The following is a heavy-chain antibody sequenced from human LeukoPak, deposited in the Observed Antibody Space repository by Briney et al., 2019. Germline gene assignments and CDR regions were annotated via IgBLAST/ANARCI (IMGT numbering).Heavy chain of an antibody. CDR2: IYHSGST. D-gene: IGHD1-26*01. CDR1: GGSISSSNW. Sequence: KPSETLSLTCAVSGGSISSSNWWSWVRQPPGKGLEWIGEIYHSGSTNYNPSLKSRVTISVDKSKNQFSLKLNSVTAADTAVYYCARVGWELTARWYGAFDIWGQGTMVTVSS. J-gene: IGHJ3*02. V-gene: IGHV4-4*02. CDR3: ARVGWELTARWYGAFDI.